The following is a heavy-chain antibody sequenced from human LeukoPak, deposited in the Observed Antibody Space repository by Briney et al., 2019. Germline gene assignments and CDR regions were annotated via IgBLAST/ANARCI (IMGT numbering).Heavy chain of an antibody. Sequence: GGSLRLSCAASGFTVSSNYMSWVRQAPGKGLEWVSVIYSGGRTDYADSVKGRFTISRDNFENTLYLQMNSLRAEDTAVYYCARSIPAGNRRWGQGTLVTVSS. D-gene: IGHD2-2*01. CDR1: GFTVSSNY. V-gene: IGHV3-53*01. J-gene: IGHJ4*02. CDR3: ARSIPAGNRR. CDR2: IYSGGRT.